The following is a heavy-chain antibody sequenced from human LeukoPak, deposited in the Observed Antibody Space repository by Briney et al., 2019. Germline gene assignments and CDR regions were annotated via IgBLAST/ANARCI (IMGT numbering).Heavy chain of an antibody. D-gene: IGHD2-2*01. CDR3: ASYRTSSGYFDS. V-gene: IGHV4-4*07. Sequence: SETLSLTCTVSGGSISSYYCSWIRRPAGKGLEWIGRINTSGSTDYNPSLKSRVTMSVDKSKNQFSLKLRSVTAADTAVYYCASYRTSSGYFDSWGQGTLVTVSS. CDR1: GGSISSYY. J-gene: IGHJ4*02. CDR2: INTSGST.